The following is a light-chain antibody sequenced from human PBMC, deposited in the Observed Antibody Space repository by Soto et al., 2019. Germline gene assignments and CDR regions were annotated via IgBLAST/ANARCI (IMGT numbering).Light chain of an antibody. V-gene: IGKV3-11*01. Sequence: EIGLTQSLATLSLSPGERATLSCRASQSVSESLAWYQQKPGQAPRLLIYDVSYRATGIPVRFSGSGSGTDFTLTISSLEPEDFAVYYCQQRSDWLPITFGQGTRLEIK. CDR1: QSVSES. J-gene: IGKJ5*01. CDR3: QQRSDWLPIT. CDR2: DVS.